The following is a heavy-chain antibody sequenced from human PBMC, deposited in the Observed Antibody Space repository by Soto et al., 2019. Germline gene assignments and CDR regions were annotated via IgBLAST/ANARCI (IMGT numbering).Heavy chain of an antibody. CDR1: GGSFSGYY. CDR2: INHSGST. Sequence: QVQLQQWGAGLLKPSETLSITCAVYGGSFSGYYWSWIRQPPGKGLEWIGEINHSGSTNYNPSLKSRVTISVDTSKNQFSLKLSSVTAADTAVYYCARGPSSSWSHYGMDVWGQGTTVTVSS. V-gene: IGHV4-34*01. CDR3: ARGPSSSWSHYGMDV. D-gene: IGHD6-13*01. J-gene: IGHJ6*02.